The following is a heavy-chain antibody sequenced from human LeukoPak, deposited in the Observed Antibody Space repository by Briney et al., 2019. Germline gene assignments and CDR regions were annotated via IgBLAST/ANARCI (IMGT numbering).Heavy chain of an antibody. CDR1: GCTFSSYS. Sequence: GGSLRLSCAVSGCTFSSYSMNWVRQAPGKGLEWVSTIDSSRNYKYYADAVKCRFTISSDNARNSLYLHMNSLRAEDTAVYSCASDLGYCSGGNCGAFDIWGQGTMVTVSS. J-gene: IGHJ3*02. CDR3: ASDLGYCSGGNCGAFDI. CDR2: IDSSRNYK. V-gene: IGHV3-21*01. D-gene: IGHD2-15*01.